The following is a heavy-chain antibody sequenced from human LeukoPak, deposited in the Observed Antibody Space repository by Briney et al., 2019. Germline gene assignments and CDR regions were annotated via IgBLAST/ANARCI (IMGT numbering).Heavy chain of an antibody. CDR1: GFTFSSYS. Sequence: GSLRLSCAASGFTFSSYSMNWVRQSPGKGLEWIGEINHSGSTNYNPSLESRVTISVDTSKKQFLLKLTSVTAADTAVYFCARRRVLMFNSIDYWGQGTLVTVSS. D-gene: IGHD3-10*02. V-gene: IGHV4-34*01. J-gene: IGHJ4*02. CDR3: ARRRVLMFNSIDY. CDR2: INHSGST.